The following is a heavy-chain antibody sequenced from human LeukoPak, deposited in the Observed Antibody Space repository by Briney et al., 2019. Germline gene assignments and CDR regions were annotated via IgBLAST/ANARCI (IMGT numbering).Heavy chain of an antibody. CDR2: INPNSGDT. D-gene: IGHD3-10*01. Sequence: ASVKVSCKASGYTFTAYYMHWVRQAPGQGLEWMGWINPNSGDTNYAQNFQGRVTMTRDTSISTAYMELSRLKSDDTAVYYCARSPLGGTYYQNWLDPWGQGTLVTVSS. CDR3: ARSPLGGTYYQNWLDP. J-gene: IGHJ5*02. V-gene: IGHV1-2*02. CDR1: GYTFTAYY.